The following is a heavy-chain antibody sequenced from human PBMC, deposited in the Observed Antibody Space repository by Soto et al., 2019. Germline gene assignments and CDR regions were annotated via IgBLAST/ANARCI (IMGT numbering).Heavy chain of an antibody. D-gene: IGHD1-1*01. Sequence: QVQLQESGPGLVKPSETLSLTCTVSGGSISSYYWSWIRQPPGKGLEWIGYIYYSGSTNYNPSLKSRVTISVDTSKNQFSLKLSSATAAGTAVYYCARRYGGNLDYWGQGTLVTVSS. CDR3: ARRYGGNLDY. CDR1: GGSISSYY. J-gene: IGHJ4*02. CDR2: IYYSGST. V-gene: IGHV4-59*08.